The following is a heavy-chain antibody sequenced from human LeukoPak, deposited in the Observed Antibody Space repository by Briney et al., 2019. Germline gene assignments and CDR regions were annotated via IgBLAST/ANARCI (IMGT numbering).Heavy chain of an antibody. D-gene: IGHD2-15*01. CDR3: ARGGYCSGGSCYFDVFDI. CDR2: IIPIFGTA. V-gene: IGHV1-69*06. Sequence: SVKVSCKASGGTFSSYAISWVRQAPGQGLEWMGGIIPIFGTANYAQKFQGRVTITADKSTSTAYMELSSLRSEDTAVYYCARGGYCSGGSCYFDVFDIWGQGTMVTVSS. J-gene: IGHJ3*02. CDR1: GGTFSSYA.